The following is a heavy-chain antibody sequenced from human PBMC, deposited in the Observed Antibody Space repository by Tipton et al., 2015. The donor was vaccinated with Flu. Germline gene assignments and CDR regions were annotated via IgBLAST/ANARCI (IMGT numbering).Heavy chain of an antibody. J-gene: IGHJ5*02. D-gene: IGHD3-10*01. V-gene: IGHV4-39*01. Sequence: TLSLTCTVSSGSIRSTNYFCAWIRQPPGKRLELIGSIYPSGTTYYNPSLKSRVTISVDTSKSQFSLRLNSVTAADTAVYYCARHKVIIDITPGNWFDPWGPGTLVTVSS. CDR2: IYPSGTT. CDR3: ARHKVIIDITPGNWFDP. CDR1: SGSIRSTNYF.